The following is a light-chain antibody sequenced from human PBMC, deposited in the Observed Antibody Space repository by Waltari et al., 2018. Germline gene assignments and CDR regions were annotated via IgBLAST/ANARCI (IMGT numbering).Light chain of an antibody. CDR3: ATCDGSLSAVV. Sequence: QSVVTQPPSASGTPGQRVTISCSGSISNIGSNFVYWYQQLPGATPKVLIFRNDRRPAGVPDRFSGSKSGTSASLDISGLRSEDEANYYCATCDGSLSAVVFGGGTKLTVL. CDR1: ISNIGSNF. J-gene: IGLJ2*01. V-gene: IGLV1-47*01. CDR2: RND.